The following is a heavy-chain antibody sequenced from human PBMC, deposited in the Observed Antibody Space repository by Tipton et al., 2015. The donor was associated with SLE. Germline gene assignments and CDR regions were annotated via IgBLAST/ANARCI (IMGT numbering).Heavy chain of an antibody. J-gene: IGHJ4*02. Sequence: LRLSCTVSGGSITSGTYYWTWIRQPAGKGLEWIGHISSRGSTNYNPSLKSRVSISVYTTKNQFSLRLTSVTAADTAVYYCARDRFWNGYLEYWGQGALVSVSS. CDR2: ISSRGST. CDR1: GGSITSGTYY. V-gene: IGHV4-61*09. D-gene: IGHD3-3*01. CDR3: ARDRFWNGYLEY.